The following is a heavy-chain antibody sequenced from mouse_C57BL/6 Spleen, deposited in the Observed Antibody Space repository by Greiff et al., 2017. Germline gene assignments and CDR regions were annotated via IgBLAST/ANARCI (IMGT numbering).Heavy chain of an antibody. J-gene: IGHJ2*01. Sequence: EVMLVESEGGLVQPGSSMKLSCTASGFTFSDYYMAWVRQVPEKGLEWVANINYDGSSTYYLDSLKSRFIISRDNAKNILYLQMSSLKSEDTATYYCAREGNWGFDYWGQGTTLTVAS. CDR1: GFTFSDYY. CDR3: AREGNWGFDY. D-gene: IGHD4-1*01. CDR2: INYDGSST. V-gene: IGHV5-16*01.